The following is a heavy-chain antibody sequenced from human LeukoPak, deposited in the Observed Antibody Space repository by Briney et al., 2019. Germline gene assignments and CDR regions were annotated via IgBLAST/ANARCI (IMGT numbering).Heavy chain of an antibody. D-gene: IGHD3-10*01. V-gene: IGHV4-34*01. CDR1: GGSFSGYY. J-gene: IGHJ5*02. Sequence: PSETLSLTCAVYGGSFSGYYWSWIRQPPGKGLEWIGEINHSGSTHYNPSLKTRVTISVDTSKNQFSLKLSSVTAADTAVYYCARAMYYYGSGSYSFDPWGQGTLVTVSS. CDR2: INHSGST. CDR3: ARAMYYYGSGSYSFDP.